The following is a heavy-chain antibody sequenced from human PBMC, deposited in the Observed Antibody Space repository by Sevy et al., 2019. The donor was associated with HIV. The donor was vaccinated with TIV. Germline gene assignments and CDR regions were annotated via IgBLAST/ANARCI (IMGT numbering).Heavy chain of an antibody. V-gene: IGHV4-39*07. CDR3: ARDRGVGASGLGV. CDR2: IYYSGST. CDR1: GGSISSSSYY. Sequence: SETLSLTCTVSGGSISSSSYYWGWIRQPPGKGLEWIGSIYYSGSTYYNPSLKSRVTISVDTSKNQFSLKLSSVTAADTAVYYCARDRGVGASGLGVWGQGILVTVSS. J-gene: IGHJ4*02. D-gene: IGHD1-26*01.